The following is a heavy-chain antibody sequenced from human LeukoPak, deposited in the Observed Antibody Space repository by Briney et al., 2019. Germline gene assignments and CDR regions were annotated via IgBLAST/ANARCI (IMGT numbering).Heavy chain of an antibody. CDR1: GFTVSSNY. V-gene: IGHV3-66*02. D-gene: IGHD1-1*01. J-gene: IGHJ4*02. CDR2: IYSGGST. CDR3: ARTGTTDYYFDY. Sequence: GGSLRLSCAASGFTVSSNYMSWVRQAPGKGLEWVSVIYSGGSTYYADSVEGRFTISRDNSKNTLYLQMNSLRAEDTAVYYCARTGTTDYYFDYWGQGTLVTVSS.